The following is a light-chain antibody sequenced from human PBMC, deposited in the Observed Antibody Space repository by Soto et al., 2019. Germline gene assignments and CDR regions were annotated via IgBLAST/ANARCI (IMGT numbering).Light chain of an antibody. CDR3: SSYSTTNILV. Sequence: QSVLTQPASVSGSPGQSVTISCTGASSDVGAYERVSWYQQHPGRAPKLILYDVNNRPSGVSNHFSGSKSGNTASLVISGLQANDEADYYCSSYSTTNILVFGSGTKVTVL. CDR2: DVN. J-gene: IGLJ1*01. CDR1: SSDVGAYER. V-gene: IGLV2-14*03.